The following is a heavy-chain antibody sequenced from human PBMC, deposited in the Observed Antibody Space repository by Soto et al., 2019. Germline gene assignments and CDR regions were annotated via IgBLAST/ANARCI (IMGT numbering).Heavy chain of an antibody. V-gene: IGHV1-2*04. CDR3: AREVGLHTTNNWFDP. Sequence: GASVKVSCKASGYTFTGYYMHWVRQAPGQGLEWMGWINPNSGGTNYAQKFQGWVTMTRDTSISTAYMELSRLRSDDTAVYYCAREVGLHTTNNWFDPWGQGTLVTVSS. J-gene: IGHJ5*02. CDR2: INPNSGGT. CDR1: GYTFTGYY. D-gene: IGHD1-1*01.